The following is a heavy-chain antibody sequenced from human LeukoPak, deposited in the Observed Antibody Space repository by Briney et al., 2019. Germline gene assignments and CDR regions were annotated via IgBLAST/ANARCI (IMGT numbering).Heavy chain of an antibody. CDR3: PKTYYDILTGISLGMDV. V-gene: IGHV1-2*02. CDR2: INPNSGGT. CDR1: GYTFTGYY. Sequence: ASVKVSCKASGYTFTGYYMHWGRQAPGQGPEWRGWINPNSGGTNYAQKFQGRVTMTRDTSISTAYMELSRLRSDDTAVYYCPKTYYDILTGISLGMDVWGQGTTVTVSS. J-gene: IGHJ6*02. D-gene: IGHD3-9*01.